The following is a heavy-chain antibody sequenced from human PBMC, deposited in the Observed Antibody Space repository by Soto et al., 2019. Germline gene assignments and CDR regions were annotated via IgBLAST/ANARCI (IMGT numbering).Heavy chain of an antibody. CDR1: GFTFSNAW. J-gene: IGHJ4*02. CDR3: TTRSYITMIVVADY. Sequence: EVQLVESGGGLVKPGGSLRLSCAASGFTFSNAWMSWVRQAPGKGLEWVGRIKSKTDGGTTDYAAPVKGRFTISRDDSKNTLYLQMNSLKTEDTAVYYCTTRSYITMIVVADYWGQGTLVTVSS. V-gene: IGHV3-15*01. D-gene: IGHD3-22*01. CDR2: IKSKTDGGTT.